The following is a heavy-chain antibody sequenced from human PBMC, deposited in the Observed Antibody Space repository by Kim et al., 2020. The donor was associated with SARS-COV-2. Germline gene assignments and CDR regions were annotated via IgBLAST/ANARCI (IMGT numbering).Heavy chain of an antibody. CDR1: GFTFSSYG. J-gene: IGHJ3*02. D-gene: IGHD3-16*01. CDR3: ATSWGGFISEGAFDI. CDR2: ISYDGSNK. Sequence: GGSLRLSCAASGFTFSSYGMHWVRQAPGKGLEWVAVISYDGSNKYYADSVKGRFTISRDNSKNTLYLQMNSLRAEDTAVYYCATSWGGFISEGAFDIWGQGTMVTVSS. V-gene: IGHV3-30*03.